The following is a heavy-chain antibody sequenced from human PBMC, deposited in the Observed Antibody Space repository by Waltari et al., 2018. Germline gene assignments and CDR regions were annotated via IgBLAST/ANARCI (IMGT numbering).Heavy chain of an antibody. CDR3: AKCGGLLWFKESRYMDV. CDR1: GFTFTNYG. Sequence: QVQLEESGGGVVQPGRSLRLSCAASGFTFTNYGMHWVRQAPGKGLEWVAVISYDGSQKHYADSLKGRFTISRDNSKKTLYLEMNSLRTEDTAVYYCAKCGGLLWFKESRYMDVWGKGTTVTVSS. D-gene: IGHD3-10*01. CDR2: ISYDGSQK. V-gene: IGHV3-30*18. J-gene: IGHJ6*03.